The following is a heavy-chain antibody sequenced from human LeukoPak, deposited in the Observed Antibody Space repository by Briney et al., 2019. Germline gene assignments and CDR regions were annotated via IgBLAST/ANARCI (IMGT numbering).Heavy chain of an antibody. Sequence: SETLSLTCAVYGGSFSGYYWSWIRQPPGKGLEWIGEINHSGSTNYNPSLKSRVTISVDTSKNQFSLKLISVTAADSSVYYCARPKAGYSSTDAFDIWGQGTMVTVSS. D-gene: IGHD6-19*01. J-gene: IGHJ3*02. V-gene: IGHV4-34*01. CDR3: ARPKAGYSSTDAFDI. CDR1: GGSFSGYY. CDR2: INHSGST.